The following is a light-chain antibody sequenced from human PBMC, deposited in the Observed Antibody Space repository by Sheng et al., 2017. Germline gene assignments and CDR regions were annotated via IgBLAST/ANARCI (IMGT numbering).Light chain of an antibody. J-gene: IGKJ4*01. V-gene: IGKV3-15*01. CDR1: QSVDTK. CDR3: HQYSNWRPLT. CDR2: DAS. Sequence: EIVMTQSPATLSVSPGERATLSCRASQSVDTKLAWYQQKPGQTPRLLIYDASTRATGVPPRFGGSGSGTDFTLTISSLQSEDFAVYYCHQYSNWRPLTFGGGTKVEMK.